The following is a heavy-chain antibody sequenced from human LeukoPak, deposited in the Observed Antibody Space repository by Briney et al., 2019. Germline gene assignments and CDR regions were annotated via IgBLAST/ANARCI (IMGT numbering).Heavy chain of an antibody. CDR3: ARGGSGSNSFDY. V-gene: IGHV1-2*02. CDR1: GYTFTGYY. Sequence: GASVKVSCKASGYTFTGYYIHWVRQAPGQGLEWMGWINPNSGGTNYARKFQGRVTMTRDTSISTAYMELSRLRSDDTAVYYCARGGSGSNSFDYWGQGTLVTVSS. CDR2: INPNSGGT. J-gene: IGHJ4*02. D-gene: IGHD6-19*01.